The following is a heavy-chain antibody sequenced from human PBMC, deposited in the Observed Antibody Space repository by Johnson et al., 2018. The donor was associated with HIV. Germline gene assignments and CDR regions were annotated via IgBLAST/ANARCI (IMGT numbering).Heavy chain of an antibody. CDR2: IGTAGDT. D-gene: IGHD6-19*01. J-gene: IGHJ3*02. CDR3: ARAMYTSGWSYDAFDI. CDR1: GFTFSSNY. Sequence: VQLVESGGGLVQPGGSLRLSCAASGFTFSSNYMSWVRQAPGKGLEWVSVIGTAGDTYYPDSVKGRFTVSRENAKNSLHLQMNSLRAEDTAVYYCARAMYTSGWSYDAFDIWGQGTMVTVSS. V-gene: IGHV3-13*01.